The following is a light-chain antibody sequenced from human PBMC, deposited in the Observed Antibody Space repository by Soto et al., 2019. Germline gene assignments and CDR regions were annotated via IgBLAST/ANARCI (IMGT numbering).Light chain of an antibody. CDR1: SSDVGGYNY. CDR2: EVT. J-gene: IGLJ2*01. CDR3: SSYTTFRTPHVA. Sequence: QSVLTQPASVSGSLGQSITISCTRTSSDVGGYNYVSWYQQHPGQAPKLLIHEVTNRPSGISDRFSGSKSANTASLTISGLRAEDEAHYYCSSYTTFRTPHVAFGGGTKLTVL. V-gene: IGLV2-14*01.